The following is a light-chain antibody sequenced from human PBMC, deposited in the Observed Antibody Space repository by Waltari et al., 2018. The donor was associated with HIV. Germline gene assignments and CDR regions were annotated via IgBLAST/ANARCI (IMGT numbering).Light chain of an antibody. J-gene: IGLJ1*01. V-gene: IGLV2-23*02. CDR2: EVS. Sequence: QSALTQPASVSGSPGQSITISCTGTSSDVGSYNLVSWYQQHPGKAPKLMIYEVSKRPSWVSKGFSGTKSGNTASLTISGLQAEDEADYYCCSYAGSGDVFGTGTKVTVL. CDR1: SSDVGSYNL. CDR3: CSYAGSGDV.